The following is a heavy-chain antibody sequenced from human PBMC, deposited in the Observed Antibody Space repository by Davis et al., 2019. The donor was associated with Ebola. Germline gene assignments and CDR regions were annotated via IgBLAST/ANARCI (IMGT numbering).Heavy chain of an antibody. D-gene: IGHD1-26*01. CDR3: ARDLGFHDPYAFDI. CDR1: GFTFSSYA. J-gene: IGHJ3*02. Sequence: GESLKISCAASGFTFSSYAMSWVRQAPGKGLEWVSAISGGGSSMYYTDSLKGRFTISRDNAKNSLFLQMNSLRAEDTAVYYCARDLGFHDPYAFDIWGQGTMVTVSS. CDR2: ISGGGSSM. V-gene: IGHV3-21*01.